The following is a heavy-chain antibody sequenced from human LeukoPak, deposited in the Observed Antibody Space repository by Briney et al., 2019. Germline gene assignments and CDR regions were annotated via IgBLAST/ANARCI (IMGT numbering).Heavy chain of an antibody. J-gene: IGHJ4*02. D-gene: IGHD5-12*01. V-gene: IGHV3-23*01. CDR3: AKVSGYDFPSALFDY. CDR2: ISGSGSST. CDR1: GFTFSSYA. Sequence: GGSLRLSCAASGFTFSSYAMSWVRQAPGKGLEWVSSISGSGSSTYYADSVKGRFTISRDTTKNTLYLQMNSLRAEDTAVYYCAKVSGYDFPSALFDYWGQGTLVTVSS.